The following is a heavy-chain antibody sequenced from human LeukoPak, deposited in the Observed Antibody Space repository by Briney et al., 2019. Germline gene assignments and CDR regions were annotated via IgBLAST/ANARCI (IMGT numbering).Heavy chain of an antibody. CDR2: ISAYNGIT. V-gene: IGHV1-18*01. Sequence: ASVKVSCKASGYTFTSYGISWVRQAPGQGLEWMGWISAYNGITNYAQKLQGRVTMTTDTSTSTAYMELRSLRSDDTAVYYCARVAIVVPAAIMWFDPWGQGTLVTVSS. D-gene: IGHD2-2*01. J-gene: IGHJ5*02. CDR1: GYTFTSYG. CDR3: ARVAIVVPAAIMWFDP.